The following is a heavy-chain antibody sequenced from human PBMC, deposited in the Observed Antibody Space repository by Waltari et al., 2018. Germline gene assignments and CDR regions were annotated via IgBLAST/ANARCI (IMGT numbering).Heavy chain of an antibody. D-gene: IGHD3-22*01. Sequence: QVQLQESGPGLVKPSETLSLTCTVSGGSISSSYWSWIRQPPGKGLEWIGYIYYSGSTNYNPSLKSRVTISVDTSKNQFSLKLSSVTAADTAVYYCARWGYGSIDYWGQGTLVTVSS. V-gene: IGHV4-59*01. CDR2: IYYSGST. J-gene: IGHJ4*02. CDR1: GGSISSSY. CDR3: ARWGYGSIDY.